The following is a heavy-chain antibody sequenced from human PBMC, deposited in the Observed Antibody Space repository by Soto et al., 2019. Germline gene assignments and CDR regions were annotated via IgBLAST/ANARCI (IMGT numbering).Heavy chain of an antibody. CDR2: INPSGGST. CDR1: GYTFTSYY. V-gene: IGHV1-46*01. CDR3: ARVDSSGWYPFLYYCYGMDV. D-gene: IGHD6-19*01. Sequence: QVQLVQSGAEVKKPGASVKVSCKASGYTFTSYYMHWVRQAPGQGLEWMGLINPSGGSTSYAQKFQGRVTMTRDTSTSTVYMELRSRGSEDTAVYYCARVDSSGWYPFLYYCYGMDVWGQGTTVTVSS. J-gene: IGHJ6*02.